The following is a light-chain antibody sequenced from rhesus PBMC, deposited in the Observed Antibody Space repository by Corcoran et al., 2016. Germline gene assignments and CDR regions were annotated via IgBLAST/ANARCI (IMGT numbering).Light chain of an antibody. V-gene: IGLV2S7*01. J-gene: IGLJ6*01. CDR3: CSYTTLRTYV. CDR2: GVT. Sequence: QAAPTQTPSVSGSPGQSVTISCTGTSSDIGGYNFVSWYQKHPGKAPKLMIFGVTKRPSGVSDRFSGSKSGNTASLTISGLQAEDEADYYCCSYTTLRTYVFGSGTKLTVL. CDR1: SSDIGGYNF.